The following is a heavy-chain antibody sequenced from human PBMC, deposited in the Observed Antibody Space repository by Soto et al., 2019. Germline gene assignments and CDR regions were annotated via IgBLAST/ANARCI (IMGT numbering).Heavy chain of an antibody. J-gene: IGHJ4*02. CDR1: GYTFTSYY. Sequence: QVQLVQSGAEVKKPGASVKVSCKASGYTFTSYYMHWVRQAPGQGLEWMGIINPSGGSTSYAQKLQGRVTMTRDTSTSTVYRELSSLRSEDTAVYYCARAEEGSGSYPVGFDYWGQGTLVTVSS. D-gene: IGHD3-10*01. CDR3: ARAEEGSGSYPVGFDY. CDR2: INPSGGST. V-gene: IGHV1-46*03.